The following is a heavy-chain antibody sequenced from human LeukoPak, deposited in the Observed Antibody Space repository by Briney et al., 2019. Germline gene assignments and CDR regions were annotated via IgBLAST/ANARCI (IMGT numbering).Heavy chain of an antibody. CDR2: IYSSGSA. D-gene: IGHD3-3*01. Sequence: SETLSLTCTVSGGSISSASYYWSWIRQPAGKGLEWIGRIYSSGSANYNPSLKSRVTISVDTSMNQFSLKLSSVTAADTAVYYCARVVPDPYYDFWSGYYSPHRMDVWGKGTTVTVS. CDR1: GGSISSASYY. V-gene: IGHV4-61*10. CDR3: ARVVPDPYYDFWSGYYSPHRMDV. J-gene: IGHJ6*03.